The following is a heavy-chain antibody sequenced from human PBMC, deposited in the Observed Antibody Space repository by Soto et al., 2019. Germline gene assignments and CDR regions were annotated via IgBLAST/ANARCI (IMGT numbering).Heavy chain of an antibody. J-gene: IGHJ4*02. CDR2: ISSSSSYI. CDR3: ARALYRQQGFDY. Sequence: GGSLRLSCAASGFTFSSYSMNWVRQAPGKGLEWVSSISSSSSYIYYADSVKGRFTISRDNAKNSLYLQMNSLRAEDTAVSYCARALYRQQGFDYRGQGTLVTVSS. D-gene: IGHD2-2*02. V-gene: IGHV3-21*01. CDR1: GFTFSSYS.